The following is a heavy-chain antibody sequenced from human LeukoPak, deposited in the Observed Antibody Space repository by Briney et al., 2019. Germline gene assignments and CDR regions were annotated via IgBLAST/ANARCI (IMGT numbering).Heavy chain of an antibody. J-gene: IGHJ4*02. CDR3: AKAHSSGWTTRYFDC. D-gene: IGHD6-19*01. V-gene: IGHV3-23*01. Sequence: GGSLRLSCAASGFTFSSYAMGWVRQAPGKGLEWVSLIDYGSGGSHDADSVKGRFTISRVNSKNTLYLQMNSLRDEETAIYYCAKAHSSGWTTRYFDCWGQGALVTVSS. CDR1: GFTFSSYA. CDR2: IDYGSGGS.